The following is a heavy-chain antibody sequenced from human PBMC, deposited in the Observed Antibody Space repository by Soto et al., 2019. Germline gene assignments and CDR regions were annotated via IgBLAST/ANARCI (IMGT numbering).Heavy chain of an antibody. CDR1: GFTFSDSG. V-gene: IGHV3-7*01. CDR3: VRGGSNYAS. Sequence: EVQLVESGGGLVQPGGALRLSCTASGFTFSDSGMTWVRQAPGKGLEWVARIKPDESEKKYADYVKGRFSISRDNAKNSMYLQLDSLRGEDTAVYYCVRGGSNYASWGQGTLFTVSS. D-gene: IGHD4-4*01. CDR2: IKPDESEK. J-gene: IGHJ5*02.